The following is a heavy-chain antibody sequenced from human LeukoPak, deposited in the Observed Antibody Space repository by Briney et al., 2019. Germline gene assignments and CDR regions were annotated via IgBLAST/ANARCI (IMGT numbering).Heavy chain of an antibody. CDR3: AAALIAAQDAFDI. CDR2: IVVGSGNT. Sequence: SVKVSCKASGFTFTSSAVQWVRQARGQRLEWIGWIVVGSGNTNYAQKFQERVPITRDMSTSTAYMELSSLRSEDTAVYYCAAALIAAQDAFDIWGQGTMVTVSS. V-gene: IGHV1-58*01. CDR1: GFTFTSSA. J-gene: IGHJ3*02. D-gene: IGHD6-6*01.